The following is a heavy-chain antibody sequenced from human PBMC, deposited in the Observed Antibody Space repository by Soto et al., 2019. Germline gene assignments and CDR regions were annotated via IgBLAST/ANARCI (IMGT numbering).Heavy chain of an antibody. Sequence: QVQLVESGGGVVQPARSLRLSCVASGFSFSSYGMHWVRQAPGKGLEWVAVIWYDGSNQYYADSVKGRFTISRDNSKNTVFLQMSGLRAEDTAVYYCAKSTVFGVAGSTRGFDVWGKGTMVTVSS. J-gene: IGHJ3*01. CDR3: AKSTVFGVAGSTRGFDV. CDR1: GFSFSSYG. D-gene: IGHD3-3*01. CDR2: IWYDGSNQ. V-gene: IGHV3-33*06.